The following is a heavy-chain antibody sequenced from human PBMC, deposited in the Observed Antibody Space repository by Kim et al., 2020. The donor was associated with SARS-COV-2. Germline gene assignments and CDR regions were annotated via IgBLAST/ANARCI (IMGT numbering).Heavy chain of an antibody. D-gene: IGHD6-19*01. J-gene: IGHJ4*02. CDR2: ISSSSSYI. V-gene: IGHV3-21*04. CDR3: AGVLTSGWSYFYY. Sequence: GGSLRLSCAASGFTFSSYSMNWVRQAPGKGLEWISSISSSSSYIYYADSVEGRFTISRDNARASLYLQMNSLRAEDTAVYYCAGVLTSGWSYFYYWGQGT. CDR1: GFTFSSYS.